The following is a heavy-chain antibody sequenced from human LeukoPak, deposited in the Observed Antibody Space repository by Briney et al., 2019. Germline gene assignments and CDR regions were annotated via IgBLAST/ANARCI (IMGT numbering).Heavy chain of an antibody. CDR3: ARGQVLFRGQSYYYYYMDV. V-gene: IGHV4-34*01. J-gene: IGHJ6*03. CDR1: GASFSGYY. D-gene: IGHD3-10*01. Sequence: SETLSLTRAVYGASFSGYYWSWIRQPPGKGLEWLGEINDSGSTNYNPSLKSGATISVDTSKNQFSLKLSSVTAADTAVYYCARGQVLFRGQSYYYYYMDVWGKGSTVTVSS. CDR2: INDSGST.